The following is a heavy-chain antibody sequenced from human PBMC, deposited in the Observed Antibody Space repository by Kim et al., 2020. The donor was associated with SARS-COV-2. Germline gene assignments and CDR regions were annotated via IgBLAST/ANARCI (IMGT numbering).Heavy chain of an antibody. V-gene: IGHV6-1*01. Sequence: SQTLSLTCAISGDSVSSNSAAWNWIRQSPSGGLEWLGRTYYRSKWNIDYAVSVKSRMTINPDTSKNQFSLQLNSVTPEDTAVYFCARYTGRAAAGLYYYYGMDVWGQGTTVTVSS. CDR3: ARYTGRAAAGLYYYYGMDV. D-gene: IGHD6-13*01. J-gene: IGHJ6*02. CDR1: GDSVSSNSAA. CDR2: TYYRSKWNI.